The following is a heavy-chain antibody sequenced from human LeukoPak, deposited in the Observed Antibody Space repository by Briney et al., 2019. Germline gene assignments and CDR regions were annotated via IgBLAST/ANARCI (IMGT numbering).Heavy chain of an antibody. J-gene: IGHJ4*02. V-gene: IGHV3-9*01. Sequence: GRSLRLSCAASGFTFDDYAMHWVRQAPGKGLEWVSGISWNSGSIGYADPVKGRFTISRDNAKNSLYLQMNSLRAEDTALYYCAKGYYYDSSGHFDYWGQGTLVTVSS. D-gene: IGHD3-22*01. CDR3: AKGYYYDSSGHFDY. CDR1: GFTFDDYA. CDR2: ISWNSGSI.